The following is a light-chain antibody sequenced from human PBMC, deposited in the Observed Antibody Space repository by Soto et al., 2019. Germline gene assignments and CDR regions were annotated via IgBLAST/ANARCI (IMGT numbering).Light chain of an antibody. CDR1: TSDVGGYNY. CDR2: EVS. CDR3: SSYTSSSTLGV. J-gene: IGLJ2*01. Sequence: QSVLTQPASVSGSPGQSITISCTGTTSDVGGYNYVSWYQQHPGKAPKLMISEVSNRPSGVSNRFSGSKSGNTASLTISGLQAEDEADYYCSSYTSSSTLGVFGGGTKVTVL. V-gene: IGLV2-14*01.